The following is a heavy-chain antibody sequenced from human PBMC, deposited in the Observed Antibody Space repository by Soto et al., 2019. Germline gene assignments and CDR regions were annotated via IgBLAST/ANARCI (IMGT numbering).Heavy chain of an antibody. CDR3: ASRPVRAASGGLDY. D-gene: IGHD6-13*01. Sequence: PSETLSLTCVVSGGSISKNNWWTWVRQPPGKGLEWIGEIFPTGSTTYSPSLKSRLTISLDKSKNQFSLTLSSVTAADTAVYYCASRPVRAASGGLDYWGQGTLVTVS. CDR1: GGSISKNNW. J-gene: IGHJ4*02. V-gene: IGHV4-4*02. CDR2: IFPTGST.